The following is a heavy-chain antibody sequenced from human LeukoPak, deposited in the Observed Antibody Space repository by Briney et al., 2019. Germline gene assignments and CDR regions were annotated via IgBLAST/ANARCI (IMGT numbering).Heavy chain of an antibody. D-gene: IGHD5-24*01. V-gene: IGHV3-23*01. CDR3: TRRYNYAFDY. Sequence: GGTLRLSCAASGFTFNKYGMSWVHQAPGKGLEWVSSISNSGDSTYYADSVKGRFTISRDNSKNTLYLQMSSLRVEDTAVYYCTRRYNYAFDYWGQGILVTVSS. J-gene: IGHJ4*02. CDR2: ISNSGDST. CDR1: GFTFNKYG.